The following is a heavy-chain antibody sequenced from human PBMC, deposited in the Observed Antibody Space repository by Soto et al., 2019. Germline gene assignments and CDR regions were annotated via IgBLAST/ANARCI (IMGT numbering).Heavy chain of an antibody. CDR2: INAGTGNT. V-gene: IGHV1-3*01. D-gene: IGHD2-15*01. Sequence: QVQLVQSGAEVKKAGASVKVSCKASGYTFTIYAVHWVRQAPGQSLEWMGWINAGTGNTKYSQKFQGRVTITRDTSASTVFMELSSLKSEDTAVYYCARGCSGGSCYIFEYWGQGTLVTVSS. J-gene: IGHJ4*02. CDR1: GYTFTIYA. CDR3: ARGCSGGSCYIFEY.